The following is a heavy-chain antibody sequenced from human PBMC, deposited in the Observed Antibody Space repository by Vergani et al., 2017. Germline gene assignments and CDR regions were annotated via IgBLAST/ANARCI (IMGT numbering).Heavy chain of an antibody. Sequence: QLQLQESGPGLVKPSATLSLTCSVSGASIRSSNYYWGWIRQPPGKGLEWIAIIYYSGSTYYNLSLKSRVTISVDTSKNQFSLKLSSVTAADTAVYFCAIHSTVEWLEKLGWVVPWGEGVLVTVSS. CDR3: AIHSTVEWLEKLGWVVP. D-gene: IGHD6-19*01. CDR2: IYYSGST. J-gene: IGHJ5*02. CDR1: GASIRSSNYY. V-gene: IGHV4-39*01.